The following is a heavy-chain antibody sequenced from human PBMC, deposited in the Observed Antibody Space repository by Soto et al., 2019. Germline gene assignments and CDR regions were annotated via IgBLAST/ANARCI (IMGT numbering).Heavy chain of an antibody. CDR2: IYYSGST. CDR3: ARDVTVTDDWYFDL. D-gene: IGHD4-17*01. Sequence: QVQLQESGPGLVKPSQTLSLTCTVSGGSISSGGYYWSWIRQHPGKGLEWIGYIYYSGSTYYNPSLKCRVTISVDTSKNQFSLKLSSVTAADTAGYYCARDVTVTDDWYFDLWGRGTLVTVSS. CDR1: GGSISSGGYY. V-gene: IGHV4-31*03. J-gene: IGHJ2*01.